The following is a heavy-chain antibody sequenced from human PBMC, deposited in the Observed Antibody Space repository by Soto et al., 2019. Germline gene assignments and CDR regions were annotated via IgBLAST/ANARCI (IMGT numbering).Heavy chain of an antibody. CDR3: ARIVITTTISGIDY. CDR1: GGSISSSSYY. CDR2: IYYSGST. J-gene: IGHJ4*02. Sequence: PSETLSLTCTVSGGSISSSSYYWGWIRQPPGKGLEWIGSIYYSGSTYYNPSLKSRVTISVDTSKNQFSLKLSSVTAADTAVYYCARIVITTTISGIDYWGQGTLVTVSS. V-gene: IGHV4-39*01. D-gene: IGHD1-26*01.